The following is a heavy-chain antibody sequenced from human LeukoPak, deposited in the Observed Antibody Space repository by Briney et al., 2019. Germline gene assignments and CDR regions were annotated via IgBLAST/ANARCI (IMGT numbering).Heavy chain of an antibody. J-gene: IGHJ4*02. V-gene: IGHV1-8*01. CDR2: MNPNSGNT. Sequence: ASVKVSCKASGYTFTSYDINWVRQATGQGLEWMGWMNPNSGNTGYARKFQGRVTMTEDTSTDTAYMELSSLRSEDTAVYYCATYGSGSYSYFDYWGQGTLVTVSS. D-gene: IGHD3-10*01. CDR3: ATYGSGSYSYFDY. CDR1: GYTFTSYD.